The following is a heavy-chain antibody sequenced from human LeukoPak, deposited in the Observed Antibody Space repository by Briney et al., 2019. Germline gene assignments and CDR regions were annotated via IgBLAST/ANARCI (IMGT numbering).Heavy chain of an antibody. Sequence: PGGSLRLSCAASGFTFSSYAMSWVRQAPGKGLEWVSAISGSGGSTYYADSVKGRFTISRDNAKNSLYLQMNSLRAEDTAVYYCARGPLLRQWLVRDFDYWGQGTLVTVSS. J-gene: IGHJ4*02. CDR1: GFTFSSYA. V-gene: IGHV3-23*01. CDR2: ISGSGGST. CDR3: ARGPLLRQWLVRDFDY. D-gene: IGHD6-19*01.